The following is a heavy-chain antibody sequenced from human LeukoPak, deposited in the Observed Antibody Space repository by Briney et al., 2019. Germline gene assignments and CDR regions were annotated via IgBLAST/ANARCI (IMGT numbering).Heavy chain of an antibody. CDR1: GFNSEDHA. J-gene: IGHJ4*02. V-gene: IGHV3-9*02. CDR3: AKDWATMVRGADH. D-gene: IGHD3-10*01. CDR2: IYWSSSGT. Sequence: GGSLRLSCVVSGFNSEDHAMHWVRQAPGKGLEWVSGIYWSSSGTGYADSVKGRFTVSRDSAKNSLYLQMNSLRAEDTAVYYCAKDWATMVRGADHWGQGTLVTVSS.